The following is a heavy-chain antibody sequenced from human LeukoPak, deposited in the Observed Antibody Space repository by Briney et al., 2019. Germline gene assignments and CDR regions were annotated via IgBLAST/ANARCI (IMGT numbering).Heavy chain of an antibody. D-gene: IGHD6-19*01. CDR1: GGSISSYY. Sequence: SETLSLTCTVSGGSISSYYWSWIRQPPGKGLEWIGYIYGSGSTNYNPSLKSRVTISVDTSKNQFSLKLRSVTAADTAVYYCARQTTLMGYSSGLGFNYWGQGTLVTVSS. J-gene: IGHJ4*02. CDR3: ARQTTLMGYSSGLGFNY. V-gene: IGHV4-59*01. CDR2: IYGSGST.